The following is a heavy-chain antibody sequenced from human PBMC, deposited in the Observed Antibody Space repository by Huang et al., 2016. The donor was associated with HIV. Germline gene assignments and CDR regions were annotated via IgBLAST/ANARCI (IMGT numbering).Heavy chain of an antibody. D-gene: IGHD6-13*01. CDR3: ARGGPYSRDYYYYGMDV. CDR1: GGSISSYY. V-gene: IGHV4-59*01. Sequence: QVQLQESGPGLVKPSETLSLTCTVSGGSISSYYWSWIRQPPGKGLEWIGYIHYSGSTNSNPSLKSRFTTSVDTSKNQFFLKLSSVTAADTAVYYCARGGPYSRDYYYYGMDVWGQGTTVTVSS. CDR2: IHYSGST. J-gene: IGHJ6*02.